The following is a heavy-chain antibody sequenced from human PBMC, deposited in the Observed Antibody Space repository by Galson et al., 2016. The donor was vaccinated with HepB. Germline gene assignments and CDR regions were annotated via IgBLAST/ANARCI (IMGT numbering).Heavy chain of an antibody. J-gene: IGHJ3*01. CDR1: GYTFTSYG. V-gene: IGHV1-18*01. D-gene: IGHD2-2*01. Sequence: SVKVSCKASGYTFTSYGINWVRQAPGQGLEWMGWISPYNDKTIYAQKFQDRVILTTDTSTCTAYMELRSLTSDDTALYYCARVEGGYLAVVPAYGFDVWGQGTMVTVSS. CDR2: ISPYNDKT. CDR3: ARVEGGYLAVVPAYGFDV.